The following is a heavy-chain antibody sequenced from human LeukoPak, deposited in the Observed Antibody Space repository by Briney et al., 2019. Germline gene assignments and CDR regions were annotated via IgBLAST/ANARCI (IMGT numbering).Heavy chain of an antibody. CDR2: IYTSGST. CDR1: GGSISSYY. Sequence: PSETLSLTCTVSGGSISSYYWSWIRQPAGKGLEWIGRIYTSGSTNFNPSLKSRVTMSVDTSKNQFSLKLSSVTAADTAVYYCARDSITMVRGVTGHWYFDLWGRGTLVTVSS. V-gene: IGHV4-4*07. CDR3: ARDSITMVRGVTGHWYFDL. J-gene: IGHJ2*01. D-gene: IGHD3-10*01.